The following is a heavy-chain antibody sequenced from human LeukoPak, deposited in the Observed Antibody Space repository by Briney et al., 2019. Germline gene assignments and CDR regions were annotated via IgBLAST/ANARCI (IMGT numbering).Heavy chain of an antibody. J-gene: IGHJ4*02. CDR2: FDPEDGET. V-gene: IGHV1-24*01. Sequence: ASVKVSCKVSGYTLTELSMHWVRQAPGKGLEWMGGFDPEDGETIYAQKFQGRVTMTRDTSISTAYMELSRLRSDDTAVYYCAAETSLKPPNNWGQGTLVTVSS. CDR1: GYTLTELS. CDR3: AAETSLKPPNN. D-gene: IGHD1-1*01.